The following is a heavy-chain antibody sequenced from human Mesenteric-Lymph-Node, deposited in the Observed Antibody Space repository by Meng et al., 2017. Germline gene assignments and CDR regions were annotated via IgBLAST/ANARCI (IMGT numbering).Heavy chain of an antibody. D-gene: IGHD1-26*01. J-gene: IGHJ4*02. V-gene: IGHV4-4*02. CDR3: AREWSGSFRHFDY. CDR2: IHHSGST. CDR1: GGSITTTVW. Sequence: QGKLQESGPGLLKPLGHLYLTCAVSGGSITTTVWWSWVRQPPGKGLEWSGEIHHSGSTNYNPSLKSRVTISVDKSKNQFSLKVTSVTAADTAVYYCAREWSGSFRHFDYWGQGILVTVSS.